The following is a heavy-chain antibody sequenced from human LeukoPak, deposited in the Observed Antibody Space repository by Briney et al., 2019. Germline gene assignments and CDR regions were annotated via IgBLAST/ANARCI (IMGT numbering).Heavy chain of an antibody. D-gene: IGHD6-19*01. Sequence: GGSLRLSCAASGFTFSSCWMSWVRQAPGKGLEWVSVIYSGGSTYYADSVKGRFTISRDNSKNTLYLQMNSLRAEDTALYYCARELSGWYQGGFYFDYWGQGTLVTVSS. V-gene: IGHV3-53*01. CDR1: GFTFSSCW. CDR3: ARELSGWYQGGFYFDY. J-gene: IGHJ4*02. CDR2: IYSGGST.